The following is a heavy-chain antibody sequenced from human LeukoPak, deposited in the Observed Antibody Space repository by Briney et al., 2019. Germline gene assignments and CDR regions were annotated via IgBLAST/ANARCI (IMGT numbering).Heavy chain of an antibody. V-gene: IGHV1-2*02. D-gene: IGHD2-2*01. CDR3: ARAYQHCSRTSCYPHPFDC. CDR2: INPNSGGT. CDR1: GYTFTGYY. J-gene: IGHJ4*02. Sequence: HWASVKVSCKASGYTFTGYYMHWVRQAPGQGLEWMGWINPNSGGTNYAQKFQGRVTMTRDTSISTAYMELSRLRSDDTAVYYCARAYQHCSRTSCYPHPFDCWGQGTLVTVSS.